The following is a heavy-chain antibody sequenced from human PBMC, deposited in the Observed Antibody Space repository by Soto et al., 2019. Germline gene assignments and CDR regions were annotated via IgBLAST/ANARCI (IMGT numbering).Heavy chain of an antibody. D-gene: IGHD2-15*01. CDR3: VRHGRSGGSSYSGWFDP. CDR2: IYPIESDA. J-gene: IGHJ5*02. Sequence: GESLQISCEASGYTFANYWIGWVRQMPGKGLELMGIIYPIESDARYSPSFQGQVIISADKSINTACLQWSSLRASDTAIYYCVRHGRSGGSSYSGWFDPWGQGTLVTVSS. CDR1: GYTFANYW. V-gene: IGHV5-51*01.